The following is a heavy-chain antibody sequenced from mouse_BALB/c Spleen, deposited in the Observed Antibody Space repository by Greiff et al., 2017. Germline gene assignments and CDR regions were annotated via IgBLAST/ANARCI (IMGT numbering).Heavy chain of an antibody. Sequence: QVQLQQPGAELVKPGASVKLSCKASGYTFTSYWMHWVKQRPGQGLEWIGEINPSNGRTNYNEKFKSKATLTVDKSSSTAYMQLSSLTSEDSAVYYCARQLGLPYWGQGTLVTVSA. V-gene: IGHV1S81*02. CDR2: INPSNGRT. CDR3: ARQLGLPY. D-gene: IGHD3-1*01. CDR1: GYTFTSYW. J-gene: IGHJ3*01.